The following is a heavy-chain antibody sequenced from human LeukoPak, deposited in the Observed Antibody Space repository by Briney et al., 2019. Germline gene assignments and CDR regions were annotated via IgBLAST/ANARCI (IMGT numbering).Heavy chain of an antibody. V-gene: IGHV5-51*03. CDR3: ARFHCSGGSCYAGYYYYMDV. CDR2: IYPGDSDT. Sequence: PGESLKISCEASGYNFTNYWIAWVRQMPGKGLEWMGIIYPGDSDTRYSLSFQGQVTISADKSISTAYLQWSSLKASDTAMYYCARFHCSGGSCYAGYYYYMDVWGKGTTVTVSS. D-gene: IGHD2-15*01. J-gene: IGHJ6*03. CDR1: GYNFTNYW.